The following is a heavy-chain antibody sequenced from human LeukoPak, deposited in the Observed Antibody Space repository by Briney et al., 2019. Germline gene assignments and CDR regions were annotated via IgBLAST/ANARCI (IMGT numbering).Heavy chain of an antibody. CDR2: IKQDGSEK. CDR3: GRFTRSGDSVY. D-gene: IGHD7-27*01. V-gene: IGHV3-7*04. J-gene: IGHJ4*02. CDR1: GFTFSSYW. Sequence: DPGGSLRLSCAASGFTFSSYWMSWVRQAPGKGLEWVANIKQDGSEKQYVDSVKGRFAISRDNAENSLYLQMNSLKAEDTAVYYCGRFTRSGDSVYWGQGTLVTVSS.